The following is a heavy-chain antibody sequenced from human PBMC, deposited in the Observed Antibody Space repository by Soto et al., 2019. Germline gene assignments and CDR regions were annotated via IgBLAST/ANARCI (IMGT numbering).Heavy chain of an antibody. CDR3: AKEGNGGSSLDH. Sequence: SLILSCEASGFKFDDYMMHWVRQAPGKGLEWISLISWDGGSIDYADSIKGRFTVSRDNSKNSLYLHMNSLKTEDTAIYYCAKEGNGGSSLDHWGQGTLVTVSS. CDR2: ISWDGGSI. CDR1: GFKFDDYM. J-gene: IGHJ4*02. D-gene: IGHD2-15*01. V-gene: IGHV3-43*01.